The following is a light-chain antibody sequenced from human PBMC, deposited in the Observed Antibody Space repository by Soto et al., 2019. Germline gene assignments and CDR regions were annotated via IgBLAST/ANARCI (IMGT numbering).Light chain of an antibody. CDR1: QSVSSN. J-gene: IGKJ4*01. Sequence: EIVMTQSPATLSVSPGERATLSCRASQSVSSNLSWYQQKPGQAPSLLIYDACTRATGIPARFSGSGSGTEFTLTISSLQSEDFAVYYCQQYNNWPLLTFGGGTKVEIK. CDR3: QQYNNWPLLT. CDR2: DAC. V-gene: IGKV3D-15*01.